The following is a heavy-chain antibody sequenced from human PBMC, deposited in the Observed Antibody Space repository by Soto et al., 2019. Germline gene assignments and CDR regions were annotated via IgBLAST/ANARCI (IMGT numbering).Heavy chain of an antibody. V-gene: IGHV1-8*01. J-gene: IGHJ4*02. CDR3: ARGLGSSGWYLD. CDR2: MNPNSGNT. CDR1: GYTFTSYD. D-gene: IGHD6-19*01. Sequence: ASVKVSCKASGYTFTSYDINWVRQATGQGLEWMGWMNPNSGNTGYAQKFQGRVTMTRNTSISTAYMELSSLRSEDTAVYYCARGLGSSGWYLDWGQGTLVTVSS.